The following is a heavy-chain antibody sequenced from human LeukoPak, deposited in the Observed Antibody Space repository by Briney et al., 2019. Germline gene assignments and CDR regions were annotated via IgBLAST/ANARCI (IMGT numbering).Heavy chain of an antibody. D-gene: IGHD1-14*01. CDR2: IGNTGRTI. V-gene: IGHV3-48*03. J-gene: IGHJ4*02. CDR1: GFTFSSYE. Sequence: GGSLRLSCAASGFTFSSYEMNWVRQAPGRGLEWVSYIGNTGRTIYYADSVQGRFTISRDNAKNSLYLQMNSLRAEDTAIYYCVRGDRYFFDFWGQGTLVIVSS. CDR3: VRGDRYFFDF.